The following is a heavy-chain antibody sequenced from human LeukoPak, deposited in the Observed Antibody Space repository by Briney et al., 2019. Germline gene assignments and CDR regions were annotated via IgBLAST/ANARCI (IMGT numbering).Heavy chain of an antibody. D-gene: IGHD3-3*01. Sequence: PGRSLRLSCAASGFTFSSYAMHWVRQAPGKGLEWVAVISYDGSNKYYADSVKGRFTISRDNSKNTLYLQMNSLRAEDTAVYYCARDLSPYDFWSGYLDYWGQGTLVTVSS. J-gene: IGHJ4*02. CDR2: ISYDGSNK. V-gene: IGHV3-30-3*01. CDR1: GFTFSSYA. CDR3: ARDLSPYDFWSGYLDY.